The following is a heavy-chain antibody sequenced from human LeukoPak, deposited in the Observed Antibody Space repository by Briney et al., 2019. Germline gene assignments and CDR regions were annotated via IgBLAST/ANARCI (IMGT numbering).Heavy chain of an antibody. J-gene: IGHJ4*02. CDR3: AKAVGSSWYMFDY. CDR1: GFTFSTYW. CDR2: INSDGSTT. Sequence: SGGSLRLSCAASGFTFSTYWMHWVRQSPGKGLVWVSRINSDGSTTNYADSVKGRFTISRDNAKNTLYLQMNSLRADDTAVFYCAKAVGSSWYMFDYWGQGTLVTVSS. V-gene: IGHV3-74*01. D-gene: IGHD6-13*01.